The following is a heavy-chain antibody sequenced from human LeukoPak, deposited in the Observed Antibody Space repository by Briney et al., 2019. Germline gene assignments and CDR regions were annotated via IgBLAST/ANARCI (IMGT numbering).Heavy chain of an antibody. Sequence: IVVGSGIANYAERVQERVTITRDRATSTDYMELSSLRSEDTAVYYCAARDVVPAANYYMDVWGKGTTVTVSS. J-gene: IGHJ6*03. CDR3: AARDVVPAANYYMDV. V-gene: IGHV1-58*01. CDR2: IVVGSGIA. D-gene: IGHD2-2*01.